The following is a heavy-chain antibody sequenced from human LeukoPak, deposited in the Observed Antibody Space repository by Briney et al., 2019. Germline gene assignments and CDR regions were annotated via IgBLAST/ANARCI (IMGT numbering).Heavy chain of an antibody. D-gene: IGHD4-4*01. V-gene: IGHV4-59*01. CDR2: IYHSGST. J-gene: IGHJ3*02. CDR3: ARVGGMTTINNAAFDI. CDR1: GGSINSFY. Sequence: SETLSLTCTVSGGSINSFYWNWIRQPPGKEPEWVGYIYHSGSTNYNPSLKSRLTISLDRPKNQFSLKLTSVTAADTAIYYCARVGGMTTINNAAFDIWGQGTMVTVSS.